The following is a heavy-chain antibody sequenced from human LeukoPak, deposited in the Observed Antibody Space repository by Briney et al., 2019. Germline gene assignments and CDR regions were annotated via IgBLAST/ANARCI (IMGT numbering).Heavy chain of an antibody. Sequence: ASVTVSCTVSGYTLTELSMHWVRQAPGKGEERMGGFDAEDGETIYAQKFQGRVTMTEDTSTDTAYMELSSLRSEDTAVYYCATATITMVRGAPDNWFDPWGQGTLVTVSS. CDR1: GYTLTELS. V-gene: IGHV1-24*01. D-gene: IGHD3-10*01. J-gene: IGHJ5*02. CDR2: FDAEDGET. CDR3: ATATITMVRGAPDNWFDP.